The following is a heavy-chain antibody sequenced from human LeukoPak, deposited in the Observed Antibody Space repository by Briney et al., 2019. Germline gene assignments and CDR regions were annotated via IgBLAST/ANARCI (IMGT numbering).Heavy chain of an antibody. CDR1: DGSINSYY. Sequence: PSETLSLTCSVSDGSINSYYWNWIRRPPGKGLEWIGYIYYNGNTNYSPSLKSRVTMSVDTPKNLFSLKVSSVTAAGTAVYYCARGRSNYYGMDVWGQGTTVTVSS. J-gene: IGHJ6*02. CDR3: ARGRSNYYGMDV. V-gene: IGHV4-59*01. CDR2: IYYNGNT. D-gene: IGHD1-26*01.